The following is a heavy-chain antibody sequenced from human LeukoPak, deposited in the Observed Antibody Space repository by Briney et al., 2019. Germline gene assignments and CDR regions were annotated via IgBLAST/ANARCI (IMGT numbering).Heavy chain of an antibody. CDR1: GGPFSGYY. J-gene: IGHJ5*02. V-gene: IGHV4-34*01. CDR2: INHSGST. D-gene: IGHD2-2*01. Sequence: SETLSLTCAVYGGPFSGYYWSWIRQPPGKGLEWIGEINHSGSTNYNPSLKSRVTISVDTSKNQFSLKLSSVTAADTAVYYCARDEWGGDCSSTSCYPLGFDPWGQGTLVTVSS. CDR3: ARDEWGGDCSSTSCYPLGFDP.